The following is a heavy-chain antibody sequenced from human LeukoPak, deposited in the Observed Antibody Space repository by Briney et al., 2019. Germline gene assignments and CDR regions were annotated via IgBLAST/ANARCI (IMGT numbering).Heavy chain of an antibody. Sequence: ASVKVSCKASGYTFTGYYMHWVRQAPGQGLEWMGWINPNSGGTNYAQKFQGWVTMTRDTSISTAYMELSRLRSDDTAVYYCARVRGLVSANWFDPWGQGTLVTVSS. CDR2: INPNSGGT. J-gene: IGHJ5*02. CDR3: ARVRGLVSANWFDP. D-gene: IGHD3-22*01. CDR1: GYTFTGYY. V-gene: IGHV1-2*04.